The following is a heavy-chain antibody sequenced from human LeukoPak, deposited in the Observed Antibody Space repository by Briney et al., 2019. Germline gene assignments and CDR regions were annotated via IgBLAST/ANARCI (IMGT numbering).Heavy chain of an antibody. CDR2: IRFDESDK. D-gene: IGHD2-2*03. V-gene: IGHV3-30*02. J-gene: IGHJ5*02. Sequence: PGGSLRLSCIASGFTFSNYGMHWVRQAPGKGLDWVAFIRFDESDKYYADSVKGRFTISRDNSKNTVYLQMNGLRPEDTAVYYCVKDGYCSSASCYAGHWFDAWGQGTLVTVSS. CDR1: GFTFSNYG. CDR3: VKDGYCSSASCYAGHWFDA.